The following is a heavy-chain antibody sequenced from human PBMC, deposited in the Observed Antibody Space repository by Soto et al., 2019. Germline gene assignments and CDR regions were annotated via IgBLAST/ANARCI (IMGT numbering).Heavy chain of an antibody. CDR1: GFTFSSYG. D-gene: IGHD6-19*01. CDR2: IWYDGSNK. Sequence: QVQLVESGGGVVQPGRSLRLSCEASGFTFSSYGMHWVRQDPGKGLEWVAVIWYDGSNKYYADSVKGRFTISRDNSKNTLYLQMNSLRAEDTAVYYCARDQWRLYYYYGMDVWGQGTTVTVSS. V-gene: IGHV3-33*01. CDR3: ARDQWRLYYYYGMDV. J-gene: IGHJ6*02.